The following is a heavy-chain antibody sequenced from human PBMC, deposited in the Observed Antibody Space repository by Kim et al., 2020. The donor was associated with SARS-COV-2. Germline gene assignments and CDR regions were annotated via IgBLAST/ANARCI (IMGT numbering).Heavy chain of an antibody. J-gene: IGHJ4*02. Sequence: GGSLRLSCAASGFTVSSNYMSWVRQAPGKGLEWLSGIYAGGTTHYADSVKGRFTISRDNSKNTVYLQMDTLRAEDTAVYYCAPLRGAVSNYWGQGTLVSVSS. D-gene: IGHD1-26*01. CDR1: GFTVSSNY. V-gene: IGHV3-53*01. CDR3: APLRGAVSNY. CDR2: IYAGGTT.